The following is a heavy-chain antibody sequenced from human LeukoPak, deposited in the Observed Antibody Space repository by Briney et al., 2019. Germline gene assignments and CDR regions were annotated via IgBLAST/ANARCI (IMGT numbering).Heavy chain of an antibody. CDR3: TKGTIWLPFDY. V-gene: IGHV3-30-3*01. J-gene: IGHJ4*02. CDR1: GFTFLSYA. CDR2: ISYEGSNR. D-gene: IGHD5-18*01. Sequence: PGGSLRLSCAASGFTFLSYAMHWVRQAPGKGLEWVAFISYEGSNRYYADSVKGRFTISRDNSKNTLFLQMNSLRAEDTAVYYCTKGTIWLPFDYWGQGTLVTVSS.